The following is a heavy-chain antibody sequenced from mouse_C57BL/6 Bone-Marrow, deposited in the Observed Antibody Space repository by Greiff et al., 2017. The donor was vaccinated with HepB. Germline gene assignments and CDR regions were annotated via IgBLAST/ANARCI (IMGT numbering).Heavy chain of an antibody. V-gene: IGHV5-6*01. CDR3: ARWGLRRHGFAY. D-gene: IGHD2-2*01. CDR1: GFTFSSYG. J-gene: IGHJ3*01. Sequence: EVMLVESGGDLVKPGGSLKLSCAASGFTFSSYGMSWVRQTPDKRLEWVATISSGGSYTYYPDSVKGRFTISRDNAKNTLYLQMSSLKSEDTAMYYCARWGLRRHGFAYWGQGTLVTVSA. CDR2: ISSGGSYT.